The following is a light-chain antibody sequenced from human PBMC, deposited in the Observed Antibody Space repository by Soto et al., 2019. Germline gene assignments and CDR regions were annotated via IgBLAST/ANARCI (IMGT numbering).Light chain of an antibody. Sequence: QSVLTQPPSVTGAPGQRVTISCTGSNSNIGAGYDVHLYRQFPGTAPKLLIYGNINRASGVPDRFSGSKSGTSASLASTGLQAEDEAHYYCHSFDSRLIGLLFGGGTKVTVL. CDR2: GNI. J-gene: IGLJ2*01. CDR3: HSFDSRLIGLL. V-gene: IGLV1-40*01. CDR1: NSNIGAGYD.